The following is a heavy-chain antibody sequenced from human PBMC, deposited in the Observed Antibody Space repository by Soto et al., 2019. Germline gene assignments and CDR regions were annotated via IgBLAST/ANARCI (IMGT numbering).Heavy chain of an antibody. J-gene: IGHJ4*02. CDR2: IYYSGST. CDR1: EGSMSNRDYY. V-gene: IGHV4-30-4*01. D-gene: IGHD3-22*01. Sequence: PSVTLPLTYSVSEGSMSNRDYYWSFLSKPPGKGLEWIGYIYYSGSTYYNPSLKSRFSMSVDRSKNQFSLRLSSVTAADTAVYFCARDRSASSVYHYSFDYWGQGTLVTVS. CDR3: ARDRSASSVYHYSFDY.